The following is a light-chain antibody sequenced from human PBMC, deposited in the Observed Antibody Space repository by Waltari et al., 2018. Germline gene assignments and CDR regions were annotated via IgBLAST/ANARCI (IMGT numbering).Light chain of an antibody. J-gene: IGKJ4*01. V-gene: IGKV3-11*01. CDR3: QQRASWLT. CDR1: QNVSTY. Sequence: EIVLTQSPATLSLSPGERATLSCRARQNVSTYLAWYQQKPGQAPRLLMFDASKRATGTPSRFSGSGSVTDFTLTISSLDPEDFAVYYCQQRASWLTFGGGTRVEIK. CDR2: DAS.